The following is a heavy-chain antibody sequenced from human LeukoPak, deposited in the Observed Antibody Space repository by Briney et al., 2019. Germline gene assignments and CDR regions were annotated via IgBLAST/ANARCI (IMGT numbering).Heavy chain of an antibody. CDR3: ARARSTSWFDP. D-gene: IGHD2-2*01. CDR1: GGSISIYY. J-gene: IGHJ5*02. V-gene: IGHV4-59*01. CDR2: IYYSGST. Sequence: SETLSLTCTVSGGSISIYYWSWIRQPPGKGLEWVGYIYYSGSTNYNPSLKSRVTISVDTSKNQFSLKLSSVTAADTAVYYCARARSTSWFDPWGQGTLVTVSS.